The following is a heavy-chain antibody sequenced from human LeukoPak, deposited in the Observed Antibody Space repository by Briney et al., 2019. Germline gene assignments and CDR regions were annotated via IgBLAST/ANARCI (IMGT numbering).Heavy chain of an antibody. CDR2: ISFHGTDT. CDR3: ARGQHRVTYSDDAFDI. J-gene: IGHJ3*02. V-gene: IGHV3-30*04. D-gene: IGHD4-11*01. Sequence: GGSLRLSCAASGFTFISYAIHWVRQAPGKGLEWVAVISFHGTDTFYADSVKGRFTISRDNSKNTLYLQMNSLRTEDTALYYCARGQHRVTYSDDAFDIWGQGTMVTVSS. CDR1: GFTFISYA.